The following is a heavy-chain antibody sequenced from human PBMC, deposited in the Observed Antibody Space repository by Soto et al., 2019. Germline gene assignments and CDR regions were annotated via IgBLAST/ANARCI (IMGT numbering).Heavy chain of an antibody. Sequence: GSLGLSCAASGFTFSDAWMSWVRRAPGKGLDWVGRIKSKSDGGTTEYAAPVRGRFTISRDDSKNTLYLQMNSLKTEDTAVYYCTTDLWRIAVVVGSTGYFNPWGQGTPATASS. CDR1: GFTFSDAW. CDR3: TTDLWRIAVVVGSTGYFNP. V-gene: IGHV3-15*01. CDR2: IKSKSDGGTT. J-gene: IGHJ5*02. D-gene: IGHD2-15*01.